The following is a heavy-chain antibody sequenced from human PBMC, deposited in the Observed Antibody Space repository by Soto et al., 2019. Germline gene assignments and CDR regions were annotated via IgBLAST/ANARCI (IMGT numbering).Heavy chain of an antibody. D-gene: IGHD3-22*01. Sequence: VSVKVSCKASGYTFSGYYMYWVRHAPGQGLEWMAWINPNGGGTSYAQKFQGWVTMTRDTSINTYYMELSRLKSDDTAVYYCARVQTYYYDSSRYWDAFNVWGQGTMVTVSS. CDR1: GYTFSGYY. J-gene: IGHJ3*01. CDR2: INPNGGGT. V-gene: IGHV1-2*04. CDR3: ARVQTYYYDSSRYWDAFNV.